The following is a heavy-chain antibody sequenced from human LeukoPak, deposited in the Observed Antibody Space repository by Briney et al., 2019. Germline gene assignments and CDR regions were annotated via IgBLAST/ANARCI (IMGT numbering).Heavy chain of an antibody. J-gene: IGHJ4*02. CDR1: GFRFSSYW. CDR2: IKEDESEK. D-gene: IGHD3-9*01. V-gene: IGHV3-7*01. Sequence: PGGSLRLSCAASGFRFSSYWMTWVRQAPGKGLEWVANIKEDESEKYYVASVKGRFTISRDNVKNSVHLQMNSLRAEDTAVYFCARDRYMSIWGQGILVTVSS. CDR3: ARDRYMSI.